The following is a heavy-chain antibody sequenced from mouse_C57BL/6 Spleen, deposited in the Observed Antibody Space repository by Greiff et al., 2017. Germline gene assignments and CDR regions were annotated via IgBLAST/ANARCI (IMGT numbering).Heavy chain of an antibody. D-gene: IGHD1-1*01. CDR2: IWGAGST. CDR3: AKGGDYYGSLSYYFDY. V-gene: IGHV2-3*01. J-gene: IGHJ2*01. CDR1: GFSLTSYG. Sequence: VKVVESGPGLVAPSQSLSITCTVSGFSLTSYGVSWVRQPPGKGLEWLGVIWGAGSTNYHSALISRLSISKDNSKSQVFLKLNRLQTDDTATYYCAKGGDYYGSLSYYFDYWGQGTTLTVSS.